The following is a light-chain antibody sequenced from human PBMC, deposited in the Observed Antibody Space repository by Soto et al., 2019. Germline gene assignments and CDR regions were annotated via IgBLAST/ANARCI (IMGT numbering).Light chain of an antibody. Sequence: QSVLTQPPSASGTPGQRVTISCFGSNSNIGSYTVNWYQQHPGTAPKLLMYSSNQRPSGVPDRFSGSKSGTSASLAISGLQSEDEADYYCAAWDDSLNGVAFGGGTQLTVL. CDR1: NSNIGSYT. J-gene: IGLJ2*01. CDR3: AAWDDSLNGVA. V-gene: IGLV1-44*01. CDR2: SSN.